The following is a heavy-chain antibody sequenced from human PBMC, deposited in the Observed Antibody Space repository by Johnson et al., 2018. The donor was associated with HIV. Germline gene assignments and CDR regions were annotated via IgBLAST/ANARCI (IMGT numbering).Heavy chain of an antibody. V-gene: IGHV3-20*04. CDR1: GFIVGRNY. J-gene: IGHJ3*02. D-gene: IGHD1-26*01. CDR2: INWNGGST. CDR3: ARDRVGATAFDM. Sequence: VQLVESGGGVERPGGSLRLSCAASGFIVGRNYMTWVRQAPGKGLEWVSGINWNGGSTGYADSVKARFPISRDNAKNSLYLHMNSLRAEDTAVYYCARDRVGATAFDMWGQGTMVTVSS.